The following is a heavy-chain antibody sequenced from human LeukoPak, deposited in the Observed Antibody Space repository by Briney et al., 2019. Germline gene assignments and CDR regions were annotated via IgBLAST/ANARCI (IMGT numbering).Heavy chain of an antibody. Sequence: PSETLSLTCTVSGGSISSYYWTWIRQPPGKGLEWIGYIYYSGSTNYNPSLKSRVTISVDTSKNQFSLKLTSVTAADTAVYYCAREGTGDGWGSHYYYMDVWGKGTTVTVSS. CDR3: AREGTGDGWGSHYYYMDV. CDR2: IYYSGST. D-gene: IGHD3-10*01. V-gene: IGHV4-59*01. J-gene: IGHJ6*03. CDR1: GGSISSYY.